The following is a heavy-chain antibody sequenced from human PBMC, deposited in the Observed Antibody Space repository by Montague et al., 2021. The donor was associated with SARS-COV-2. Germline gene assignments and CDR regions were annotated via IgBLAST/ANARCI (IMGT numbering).Heavy chain of an antibody. CDR3: AGTYYDFWSGFIDYYYMDV. D-gene: IGHD3-3*01. Sequence: SETLSLTCTVSGGSISSYYWSWIRQPPGKGLEWIGYIYYSGSTNYNPSLKSRVTISVDTSKNQFSLKLSSVTAADTAVYYCAGTYYDFWSGFIDYYYMDVWGKGTTVTVSS. V-gene: IGHV4-59*01. CDR1: GGSISSYY. CDR2: IYYSGST. J-gene: IGHJ6*03.